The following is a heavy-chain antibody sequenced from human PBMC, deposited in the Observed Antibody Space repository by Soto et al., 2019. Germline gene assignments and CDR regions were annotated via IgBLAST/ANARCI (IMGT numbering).Heavy chain of an antibody. Sequence: PSETLSLTCDVSSGSISSSNWWSWVRQPPGKGLEWIGEIYHSGSTNYNPSLKSRVTISVDKSKNQFSLKLTSVTAADTAVYYCATYIAVAGYTFDTWGQGTKVTVS. V-gene: IGHV4-4*02. D-gene: IGHD6-19*01. CDR1: SGSISSSNW. J-gene: IGHJ3*02. CDR2: IYHSGST. CDR3: ATYIAVAGYTFDT.